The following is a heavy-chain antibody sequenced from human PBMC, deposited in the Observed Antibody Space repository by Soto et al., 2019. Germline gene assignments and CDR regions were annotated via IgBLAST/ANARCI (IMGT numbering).Heavy chain of an antibody. D-gene: IGHD2-15*01. CDR2: IYHTGGT. V-gene: IGHV4-4*02. CDR3: SRRCRNFCGLDV. Sequence: QVQLQESGPGLVKPSGTLSLNCTVSGDSINIPYWWTWVRQSPGQGLEWIGEIYHTGGTHYNPSLKSRLSLSVDKSENQFSLRLGSVTAADTAVYYCSRRCRNFCGLDVWGQGTTVTVS. J-gene: IGHJ6*02. CDR1: GDSINIPYW.